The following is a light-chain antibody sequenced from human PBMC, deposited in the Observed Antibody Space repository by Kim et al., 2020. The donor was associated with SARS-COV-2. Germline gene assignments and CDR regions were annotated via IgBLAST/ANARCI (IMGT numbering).Light chain of an antibody. CDR3: KQGHTAPSLT. CDR2: AAS. J-gene: IGKJ4*01. CDR1: QSISNY. V-gene: IGKV1-39*01. Sequence: DIQMTQSPSSLSASVGDRVTIACRASQSISNYLNWYQQKPGKAPNLLIYAASSLQGGVPSRFSGSGSGTDSTLTISSLQPEDFATYYCKQGHTAPSLTFGGGTKVDIK.